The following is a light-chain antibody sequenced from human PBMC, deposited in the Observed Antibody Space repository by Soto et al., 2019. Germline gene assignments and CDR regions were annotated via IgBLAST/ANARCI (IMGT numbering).Light chain of an antibody. CDR1: QSVSNNY. CDR2: GAS. V-gene: IGKV3-20*01. J-gene: IGKJ2*01. Sequence: EIVLTQSPGTLSLSPGERATLSCRASQSVSNNYLAWYQQIPGQAPRLLIYGASSRATGIPDRFSGSGSGTDFTLTISRLEPEDFAVYYCQQYGSSPHTFGRGTKLEIK. CDR3: QQYGSSPHT.